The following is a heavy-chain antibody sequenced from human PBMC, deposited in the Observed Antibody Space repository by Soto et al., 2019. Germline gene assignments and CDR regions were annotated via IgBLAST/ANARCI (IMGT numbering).Heavy chain of an antibody. CDR1: RYSFNIYW. Sequence: GESLKISCKGPRYSFNIYWSGWVRQMPGKGLEWMGITYPGDSDTRYSPSFQGQVTISADKCISTAYLQWSSLRASDTAMYYCARHRSYGWYYYYGMDVWGQGTTVTVSS. V-gene: IGHV5-51*01. D-gene: IGHD5-18*01. J-gene: IGHJ6*02. CDR3: ARHRSYGWYYYYGMDV. CDR2: TYPGDSDT.